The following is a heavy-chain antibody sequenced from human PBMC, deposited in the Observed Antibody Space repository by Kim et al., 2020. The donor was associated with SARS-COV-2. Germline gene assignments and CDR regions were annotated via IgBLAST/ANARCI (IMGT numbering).Heavy chain of an antibody. V-gene: IGHV3-23*01. D-gene: IGHD3-9*01. Sequence: GGSLRLSCAASGFTFSSYAMSWVRQAPGKGLEWVSAISGSGGSTYYADSVKGRFTISRDNSKNTLYLQMNSLRAEDTAVYYCAKDITYYDILTGYYPVGYFDYWGQGTLVTVSS. J-gene: IGHJ4*02. CDR1: GFTFSSYA. CDR3: AKDITYYDILTGYYPVGYFDY. CDR2: ISGSGGST.